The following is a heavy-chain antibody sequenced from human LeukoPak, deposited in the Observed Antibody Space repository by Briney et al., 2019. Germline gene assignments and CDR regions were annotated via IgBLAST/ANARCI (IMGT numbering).Heavy chain of an antibody. CDR2: ISYDGSNK. CDR3: ARESLGAYDAFDI. V-gene: IGHV3-30-3*01. CDR1: GFTFSSYA. J-gene: IGHJ3*02. D-gene: IGHD1-26*01. Sequence: PGGSLRLSCAASGFTFSSYAMHWVRQAPGKGLEWVAVISYDGSNKYYADSVKGRFTISRDNSKNTLYLQMNSLRAEDTAVYYCARESLGAYDAFDIWGQGTMVTVSS.